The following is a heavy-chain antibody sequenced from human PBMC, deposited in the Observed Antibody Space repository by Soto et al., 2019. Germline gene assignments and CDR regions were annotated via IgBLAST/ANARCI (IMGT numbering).Heavy chain of an antibody. CDR1: GYTFTDYA. J-gene: IGHJ3*02. CDR3: ARDYCSGGSCYSWEAFDI. V-gene: IGHV1-3*01. Sequence: QVQLVQSGAEVKKPGASVKVSCKASGYTFTDYAIHWVRQAPGQRLEWMGWINAGNGNTKYSQRFQDRVTITRDTSASTAYMELSSLRSEDTAVYYCARDYCSGGSCYSWEAFDIWGQGTMVTVSS. D-gene: IGHD2-15*01. CDR2: INAGNGNT.